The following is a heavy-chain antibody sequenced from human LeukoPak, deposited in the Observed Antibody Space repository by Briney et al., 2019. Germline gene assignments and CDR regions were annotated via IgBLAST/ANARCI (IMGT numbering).Heavy chain of an antibody. J-gene: IGHJ4*02. Sequence: KASETLSLTCAVYGGSFNGYYCSWIRQPPGKGLEWIGEIIQSGRIDYNPSLKSRVTISVDTSKNQFSLRLSSVTAADTAVYYCARASYSYNINGWVPFDYGGQGTLVTVSS. CDR3: ARASYSYNINGWVPFDY. CDR2: IIQSGRI. CDR1: GGSFNGYY. V-gene: IGHV4-34*12. D-gene: IGHD3-22*01.